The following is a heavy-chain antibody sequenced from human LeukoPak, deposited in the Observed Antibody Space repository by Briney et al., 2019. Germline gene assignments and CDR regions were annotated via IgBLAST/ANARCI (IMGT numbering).Heavy chain of an antibody. Sequence: PGGSLRLSCAASGFTFSTYAMSWVRQAPGKGLEWVSTIGGSGGGTYYADSVKGRFTISRDNSKNTLYLQMNSLRAEDTAVYYCWVMVRGVPNWFDPWGQGTLVTVSS. D-gene: IGHD3-10*01. CDR1: GFTFSTYA. CDR2: IGGSGGGT. V-gene: IGHV3-23*01. CDR3: WVMVRGVPNWFDP. J-gene: IGHJ5*02.